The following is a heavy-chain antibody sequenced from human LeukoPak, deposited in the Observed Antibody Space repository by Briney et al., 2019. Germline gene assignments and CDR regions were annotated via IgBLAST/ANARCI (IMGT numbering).Heavy chain of an antibody. V-gene: IGHV3-7*01. CDR1: GFTVSSNS. D-gene: IGHD3-9*01. CDR3: ARDGRYFDPPAYYYYMDV. CDR2: IKKDGSEK. Sequence: GGSLRLSCTVSGFTVSSNSMSWVRQAPGKGLEWVANIKKDGSEKYYVDSVKGRFTISRDNAKNSLYLQMNSLRAEDTAVYYCARDGRYFDPPAYYYYMDVWGKGTTVTVSS. J-gene: IGHJ6*03.